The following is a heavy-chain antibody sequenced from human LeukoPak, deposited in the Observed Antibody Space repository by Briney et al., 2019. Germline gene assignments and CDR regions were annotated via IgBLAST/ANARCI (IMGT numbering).Heavy chain of an antibody. CDR1: GGSISSYY. V-gene: IGHV4-59*01. CDR2: IYYSGST. J-gene: IGHJ2*01. CDR3: ARRLPPPWCFDL. Sequence: PSETLSLTCTVSGGSISSYYWSWIRQPPGKGLEWIGYIYYSGSTNYNPSLKSRVTISIDTSKNQFSLKLSSVTAADTAVYYCARRLPPPWCFDLWGRGTLVAVSS.